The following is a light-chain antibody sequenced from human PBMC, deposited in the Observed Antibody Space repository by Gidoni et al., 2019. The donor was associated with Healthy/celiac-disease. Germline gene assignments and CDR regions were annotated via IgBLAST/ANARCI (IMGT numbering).Light chain of an antibody. CDR2: GNS. Sequence: QSVLTQPPSVSAAPGQRVTISCTGSSSNIGAGYDVHWYHQLPGTTPKLLIYGNSNRPSGVPDRFSGSKSGTSASLAITGLQAEDEADYYCQSYDSSLSGGVFGGGTKLTVL. V-gene: IGLV1-40*01. CDR1: SSNIGAGYD. J-gene: IGLJ2*01. CDR3: QSYDSSLSGGV.